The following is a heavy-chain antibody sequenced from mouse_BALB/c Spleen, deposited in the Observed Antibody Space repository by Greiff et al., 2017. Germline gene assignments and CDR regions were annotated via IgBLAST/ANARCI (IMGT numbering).Heavy chain of an antibody. CDR3: ARRRIYYGNDERAMDY. CDR1: GYTFTSYW. D-gene: IGHD2-2*01. CDR2: INPSTGYT. Sequence: VQLQESGAELAKPGASVKMSCKASGYTFTSYWMHWVKQRPGQGLEWIGYINPSTGYTEYNQKFKDKATLTADKSSSTAYMQLSSLTSEDSAVYYCARRRIYYGNDERAMDYWGQGTSVTVSS. V-gene: IGHV1-7*01. J-gene: IGHJ4*01.